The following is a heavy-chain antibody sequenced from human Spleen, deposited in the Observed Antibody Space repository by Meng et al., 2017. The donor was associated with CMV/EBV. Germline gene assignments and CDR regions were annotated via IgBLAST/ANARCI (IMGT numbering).Heavy chain of an antibody. V-gene: IGHV1-46*01. CDR3: ARRIMITFGGVIGDDAFDI. CDR2: INPSGGST. D-gene: IGHD3-16*02. Sequence: ASVKVSCKASGYTFTSYYMHWVRQAPGQGLEWMGIINPSGGSTSYAQKFQGRVTMTRDTSTSTVYMELSSLRSEDTAVYYCARRIMITFGGVIGDDAFDIWGQGTMVTVSS. J-gene: IGHJ3*02. CDR1: GYTFTSYY.